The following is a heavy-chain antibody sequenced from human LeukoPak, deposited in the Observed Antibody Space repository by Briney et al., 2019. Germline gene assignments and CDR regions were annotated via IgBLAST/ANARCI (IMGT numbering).Heavy chain of an antibody. CDR1: GFTFSSYA. Sequence: GGSLRLSCAASGFTFSSYAMSWVRQAPGKGLEWVSAISGSGGSTYYADSVKGRFTTSRDNSKNTLYLQMNSLRAEDTAVYYCAKISRATVIYPWFDPWGQGTLVTVSS. J-gene: IGHJ5*02. CDR3: AKISRATVIYPWFDP. CDR2: ISGSGGST. D-gene: IGHD4-11*01. V-gene: IGHV3-23*01.